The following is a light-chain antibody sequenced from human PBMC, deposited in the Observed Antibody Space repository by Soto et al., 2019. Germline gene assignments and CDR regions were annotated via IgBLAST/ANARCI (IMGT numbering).Light chain of an antibody. V-gene: IGKV1-5*03. CDR3: QQYKSYFLT. J-gene: IGKJ4*01. CDR2: KAS. Sequence: DIPMTQSPSTLSASVGDRVTITCRASQSISSWLAWYQQKPGKAPKLLIYKASSLESGVPSRFSGSGSGTEFTLTISRLQPDDFATYYCQQYKSYFLTFGGGTKVEIK. CDR1: QSISSW.